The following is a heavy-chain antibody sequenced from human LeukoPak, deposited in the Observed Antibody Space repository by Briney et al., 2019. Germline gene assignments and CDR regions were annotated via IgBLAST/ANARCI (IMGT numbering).Heavy chain of an antibody. V-gene: IGHV1-69*04. CDR3: AIDYYDSSGHLFQH. Sequence: SVKVSCKASGGTFSSYAISWVRQAPGQGLEWMGRIIPILGIANYAQKFQGRVTITADKSTSTAYMELSSLRSEDTAVYYCAIDYYDSSGHLFQHWGQGTLVTVSS. J-gene: IGHJ1*01. CDR1: GGTFSSYA. D-gene: IGHD3-22*01. CDR2: IIPILGIA.